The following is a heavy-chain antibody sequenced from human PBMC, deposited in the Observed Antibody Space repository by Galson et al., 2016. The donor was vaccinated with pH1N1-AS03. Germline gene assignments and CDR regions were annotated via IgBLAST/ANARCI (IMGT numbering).Heavy chain of an antibody. Sequence: SLRLSCAVSGFTFSTYAMTWVRQAPGRGLEWVSSISSTGSNTFYADSVMGRFTISRDNSKNTLYLQMNSLRAEDTAVFYCAKYTMNWYEADWGQGTLVTVSS. CDR3: AKYTMNWYEAD. J-gene: IGHJ4*02. V-gene: IGHV3-23*01. CDR1: GFTFSTYA. D-gene: IGHD1-1*01. CDR2: ISSTGSNT.